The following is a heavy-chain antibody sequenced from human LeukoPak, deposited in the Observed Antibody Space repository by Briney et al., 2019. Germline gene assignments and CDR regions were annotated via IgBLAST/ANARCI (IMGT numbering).Heavy chain of an antibody. J-gene: IGHJ4*02. CDR1: GFTFSNAW. Sequence: GGSLRLSCAASGFTFSNAWMSWVRQAPGKGLEWVGRIKSKTDGGTTDYAAPVKGRFTISRDDSKNTLYLQMNSLKTEDTAVYYCATDLTVTTGLFDYWGQGTLVTVSS. CDR2: IKSKTDGGTT. D-gene: IGHD4-17*01. V-gene: IGHV3-15*01. CDR3: ATDLTVTTGLFDY.